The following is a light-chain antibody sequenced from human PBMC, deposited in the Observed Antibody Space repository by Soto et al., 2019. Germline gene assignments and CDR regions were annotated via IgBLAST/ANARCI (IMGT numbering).Light chain of an antibody. Sequence: EIVLTQSPGTLSLSPGERATLSCRASQSVSSSYLAWYQQKPGQAPRLLISGASSRATGIPDRFSGSGCGTDFTLTSSILDPEDFAVYYCQQYGSSSYTFGQGTKLEIK. J-gene: IGKJ2*01. V-gene: IGKV3-20*01. CDR3: QQYGSSSYT. CDR2: GAS. CDR1: QSVSSSY.